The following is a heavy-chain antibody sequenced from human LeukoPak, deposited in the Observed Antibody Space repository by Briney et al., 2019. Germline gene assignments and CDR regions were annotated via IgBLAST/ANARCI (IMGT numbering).Heavy chain of an antibody. V-gene: IGHV4-34*01. CDR3: TRAVAGHPD. J-gene: IGHJ4*02. CDR2: IKHSGYT. Sequence: SETLSLTCAVSGVAFSNYYWSWVRQSPRQGLEWIGEIKHSGYTNYNPSLKSRVTMSIDTSKNQFSLLLTSVTAADAGVYYCTRAVAGHPDWGQGTLVTVSS. D-gene: IGHD6-19*01. CDR1: GVAFSNYY.